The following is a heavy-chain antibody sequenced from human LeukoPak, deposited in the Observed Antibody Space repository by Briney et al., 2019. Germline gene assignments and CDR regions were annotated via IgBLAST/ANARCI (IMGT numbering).Heavy chain of an antibody. D-gene: IGHD3-3*01. V-gene: IGHV1-8*01. CDR2: MNPNSGNT. CDR1: GYTFTSYD. Sequence: ASVKVSCKASGYTFTSYDINWVRQATGQGLEWMGWMNPNSGNTGYAQKFQGRVTMTRNTSISTAYMEPSSLRSEDTAVYYCARGLVDFWSGYSPIVAYMDVWGKGTTVTVSS. J-gene: IGHJ6*03. CDR3: ARGLVDFWSGYSPIVAYMDV.